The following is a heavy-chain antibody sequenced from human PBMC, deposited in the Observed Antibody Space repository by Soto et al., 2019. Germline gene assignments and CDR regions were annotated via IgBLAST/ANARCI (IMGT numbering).Heavy chain of an antibody. Sequence: SVKVSCKAPGYKFTSYFIHWERLASGNALEEMGMIHTSGDTGYGQKFRGRVTMTIDTSTTTAYMELRNLTSEDTAVYFSVRGYCTTSPCLGDLQVGGR. CDR3: VRGYCTTSPCLGDLQV. V-gene: IGHV1-46*01. D-gene: IGHD3-16*01. CDR2: IHTSGDT. J-gene: IGHJ2*01. CDR1: GYKFTSYF.